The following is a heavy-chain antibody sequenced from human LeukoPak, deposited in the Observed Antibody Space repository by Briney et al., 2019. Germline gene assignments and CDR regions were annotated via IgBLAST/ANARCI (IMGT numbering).Heavy chain of an antibody. CDR2: ISYDGSNK. CDR3: AREEVIVGATRAY. V-gene: IGHV3-30*03. D-gene: IGHD1-26*01. Sequence: GGSLRLSCAASGFTFSSYGMHWVRQAPGKGLEWVAVISYDGSNKYYADSVKGRFTISRDNSKNTLYLQMNSLRAEDTAVYYCAREEVIVGATRAYWGQGTLVTVSS. CDR1: GFTFSSYG. J-gene: IGHJ4*02.